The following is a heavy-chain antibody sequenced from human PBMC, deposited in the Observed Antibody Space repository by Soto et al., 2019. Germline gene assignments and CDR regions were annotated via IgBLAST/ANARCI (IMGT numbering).Heavy chain of an antibody. Sequence: GESLKISCKGSGYSFTSYWIGWVRQMPGKGLEWMGIIYPGDSDTRYSPSFQGQVTISADKSISTAYLQWSSLKASGTAMYYCARQSIAAAGTFLYYGMDVWGQGTPVTVSS. J-gene: IGHJ6*02. CDR1: GYSFTSYW. V-gene: IGHV5-51*01. CDR2: IYPGDSDT. CDR3: ARQSIAAAGTFLYYGMDV. D-gene: IGHD6-13*01.